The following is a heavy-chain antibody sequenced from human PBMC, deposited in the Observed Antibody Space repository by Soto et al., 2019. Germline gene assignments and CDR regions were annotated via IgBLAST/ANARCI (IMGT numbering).Heavy chain of an antibody. J-gene: IGHJ4*02. CDR1: GFTFSSYS. Sequence: QVQLVESGGGVVQPGRSLRLSCAASGFTFSSYSMHWVRQAPGKGLEWVAVISYDGSNKYYADSVKGRFTISRDNSKNTLYLQMNSLRAEDPAVYYCAKDAAMGLVDYWGQGTLVTVSS. V-gene: IGHV3-30*18. CDR2: ISYDGSNK. D-gene: IGHD5-18*01. CDR3: AKDAAMGLVDY.